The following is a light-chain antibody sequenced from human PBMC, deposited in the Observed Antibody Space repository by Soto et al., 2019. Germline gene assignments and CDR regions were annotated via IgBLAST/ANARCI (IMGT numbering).Light chain of an antibody. Sequence: EIVLTQSPGTLSLSPGERATLSCRASQSVSNNYLAWYQQKPGQAPRLLIYGASSRATGIPDRFSGSGSGTEFPLTISRLEPEDVAVFYCQQYGGSPRTFGQGTRVEIK. J-gene: IGKJ1*01. CDR1: QSVSNNY. CDR2: GAS. V-gene: IGKV3-20*01. CDR3: QQYGGSPRT.